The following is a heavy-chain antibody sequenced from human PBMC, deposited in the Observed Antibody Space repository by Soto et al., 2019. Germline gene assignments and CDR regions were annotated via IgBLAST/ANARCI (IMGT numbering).Heavy chain of an antibody. CDR3: ARGGRGCSGGSCYSDGDYYYYGMDV. V-gene: IGHV1-69*12. J-gene: IGHJ6*02. Sequence: QVQLVQSGAEVKKPGSSVEVSCKASGGTFSSYAISWVRQAPGQGLEWMGGIIPIFGTANYAQKFQGRVTITADESTSTAYMELSSLRSEDTAVYYCARGGRGCSGGSCYSDGDYYYYGMDVWGQGTTVTVSS. CDR2: IIPIFGTA. D-gene: IGHD2-15*01. CDR1: GGTFSSYA.